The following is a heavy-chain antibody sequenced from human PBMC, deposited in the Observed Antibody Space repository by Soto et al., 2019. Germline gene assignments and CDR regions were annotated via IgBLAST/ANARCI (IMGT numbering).Heavy chain of an antibody. V-gene: IGHV1-46*01. CDR2: INPSGGST. CDR3: ARERIAAAGTRGAFDI. D-gene: IGHD6-13*01. Sequence: ASVKVSCKASGYTFTSYYMHWVRQAPGQGLEWMGIINPSGGSTSYAQKFQGRVTMTRDTSTSTVHMELSSLRSEDTAVYYCARERIAAAGTRGAFDIWGQGTMVTVSS. CDR1: GYTFTSYY. J-gene: IGHJ3*02.